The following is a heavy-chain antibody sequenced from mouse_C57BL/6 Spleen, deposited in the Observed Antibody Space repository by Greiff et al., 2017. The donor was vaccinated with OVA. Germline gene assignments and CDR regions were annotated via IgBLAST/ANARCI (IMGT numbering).Heavy chain of an antibody. CDR1: GYTFTSYW. J-gene: IGHJ3*01. CDR3: ARDGGGFAY. CDR2: IDPSDSYT. Sequence: QVQLQQPGAELVKPGASVKLSCKASGYTFTSYWMQWVKQRPGQGLEWIGEIDPSDSYTNYNQKFKGKATLTVDTSSSTAYMQRSSLTSEDSAVYYCARDGGGFAYWGQGTLVTVSA. V-gene: IGHV1-50*01.